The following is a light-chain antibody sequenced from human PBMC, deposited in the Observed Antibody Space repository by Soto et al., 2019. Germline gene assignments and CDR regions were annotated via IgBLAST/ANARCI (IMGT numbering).Light chain of an antibody. CDR1: QSITTF. CDR2: AAS. V-gene: IGKV1-39*01. J-gene: IGKJ1*01. Sequence: DLQMTQSPSSLSASVGDRVTITCRASQSITTFLNWYQQKPGKAPKLLIYAASSLQSGVPSRFSGSGSGTDFTLTISSLQPGDFATYYCQQSYSTPQTFGQGTKVEIK. CDR3: QQSYSTPQT.